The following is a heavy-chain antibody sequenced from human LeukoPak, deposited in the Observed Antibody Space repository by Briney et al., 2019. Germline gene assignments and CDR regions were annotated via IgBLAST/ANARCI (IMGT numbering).Heavy chain of an antibody. CDR2: IWYDGSNK. Sequence: GGSLRLSCAASGFTFSSYAMHWVRQAPGKGLEWVAVIWYDGSNKYYADSVKGRFTISRDNSKNTLYLQMNSLRAEDTAVYYCARDRSYCSGGSCYSAKDYWGQGTLVTVSS. J-gene: IGHJ4*02. D-gene: IGHD2-15*01. CDR1: GFTFSSYA. V-gene: IGHV3-33*08. CDR3: ARDRSYCSGGSCYSAKDY.